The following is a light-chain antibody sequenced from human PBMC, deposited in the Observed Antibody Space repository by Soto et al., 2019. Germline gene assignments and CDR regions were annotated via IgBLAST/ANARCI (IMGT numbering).Light chain of an antibody. V-gene: IGLV3-9*01. CDR2: RDN. CDR1: NIGSKN. CDR3: QVWDNNAVL. J-gene: IGLJ2*01. Sequence: SYELTHSLSVSVALGQTARIICGGNNIGSKNVHWYQQKPGQAPLLVIYRDNSRPSGIPERFSGSNSGNTATLTISGAQAGDEADYYCQVWDNNAVLFGGGTKLTVL.